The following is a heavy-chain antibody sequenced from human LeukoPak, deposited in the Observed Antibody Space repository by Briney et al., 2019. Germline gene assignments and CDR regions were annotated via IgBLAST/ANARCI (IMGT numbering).Heavy chain of an antibody. V-gene: IGHV3-48*03. J-gene: IGHJ3*02. D-gene: IGHD3-16*01. CDR1: RFTISSYE. Sequence: GGSLRLSCAASRFTISSYEINWVRQAPGKGLEWVSYISSSGSTIYYADSVKGRFTISRDNAKNSLYLQMNSLRAEDTAVYYCARVAGESDDAFDIWGQGTMVTVSS. CDR3: ARVAGESDDAFDI. CDR2: ISSSGSTI.